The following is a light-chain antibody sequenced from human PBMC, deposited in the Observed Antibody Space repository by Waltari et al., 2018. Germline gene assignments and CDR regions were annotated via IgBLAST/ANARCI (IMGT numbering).Light chain of an antibody. CDR2: WAS. V-gene: IGKV4-1*01. J-gene: IGKJ2*01. CDR1: QTILYNSNNQNY. Sequence: EIVMTQSPESLAVSLGERATTPCTSRQTILYNSNNQNYLAWYQQKPVQPPRLLIYWASSRDSGVPDRFSGSGSGTDFTLTISSLQAEDVAVYYCQQYFDNPRTFGQGTRLEIK. CDR3: QQYFDNPRT.